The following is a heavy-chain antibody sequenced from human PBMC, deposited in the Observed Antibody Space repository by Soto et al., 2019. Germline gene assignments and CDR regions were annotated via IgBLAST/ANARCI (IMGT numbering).Heavy chain of an antibody. Sequence: QVQLVQSGAEVKKPGSSVKVSCKASGGTFSSYTISWVRQAPGQGLEWMGRIIPILGIANYAQKFQGRVTITADKSTSTAYMELSSLRSEDTAVYYCARSPYYGDYTTGGFDYWGQGTLVTVSS. CDR2: IIPILGIA. V-gene: IGHV1-69*02. J-gene: IGHJ4*02. D-gene: IGHD4-17*01. CDR1: GGTFSSYT. CDR3: ARSPYYGDYTTGGFDY.